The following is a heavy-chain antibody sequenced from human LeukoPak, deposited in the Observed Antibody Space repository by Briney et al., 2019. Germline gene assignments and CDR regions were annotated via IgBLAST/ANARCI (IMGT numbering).Heavy chain of an antibody. CDR3: AKDKGSSGWYSFDY. D-gene: IGHD6-19*01. CDR1: GFTFSSYW. V-gene: IGHV3-7*03. J-gene: IGHJ4*02. Sequence: PGGSLRLSCAASGFTFSSYWMSWVRQAPGKGLEWVANIKQDGSEKYYVDSVKGRFTISRDNAKNSLYLQMNSLRAEDTALYYCAKDKGSSGWYSFDYWGQGTLVTVSS. CDR2: IKQDGSEK.